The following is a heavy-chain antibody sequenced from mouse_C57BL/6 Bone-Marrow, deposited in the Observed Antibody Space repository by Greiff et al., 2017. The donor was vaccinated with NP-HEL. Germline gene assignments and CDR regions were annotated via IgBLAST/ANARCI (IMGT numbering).Heavy chain of an antibody. CDR2: ISDGGSYT. D-gene: IGHD2-3*01. Sequence: EVQLVESGGGLVKPGGSLKLSCAASGFTFSSYAMSWVRQTPEKGLEWVATISDGGSYTYYPDNVKGRFTISRDNAKNNLYLQMSHLKSEDTAMYYCARNDGFAYAMDYWGQGTSVTVSS. V-gene: IGHV5-4*01. J-gene: IGHJ4*01. CDR1: GFTFSSYA. CDR3: ARNDGFAYAMDY.